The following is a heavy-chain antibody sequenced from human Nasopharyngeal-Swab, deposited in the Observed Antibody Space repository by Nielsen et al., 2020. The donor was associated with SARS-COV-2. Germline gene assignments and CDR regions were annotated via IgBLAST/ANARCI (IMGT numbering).Heavy chain of an antibody. D-gene: IGHD2-15*01. V-gene: IGHV1-18*01. J-gene: IGHJ4*02. Sequence: ASVTVSCKASRYTFTSYGISWVRQAPGQGLEWMGWISPYNGNTNYAQKLQGRVTMTTDTSTSTAYMELRSLRSDDTAVYYCAAGVLGYCSGGSCPDYWGQGTLVTVSS. CDR3: AAGVLGYCSGGSCPDY. CDR1: RYTFTSYG. CDR2: ISPYNGNT.